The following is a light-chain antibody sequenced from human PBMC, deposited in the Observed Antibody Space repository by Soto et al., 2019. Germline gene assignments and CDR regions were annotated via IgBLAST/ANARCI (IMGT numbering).Light chain of an antibody. Sequence: QSVLTQPASVSGSPGQSITISCTGTSSDVGGYNYVSWYQQHPGKVPKLMIYEVSNRPSGVVNRFSGSKSGNTASLTISGLQAEDEADYYRSSFTSSSTQVFGTGTKLTVL. V-gene: IGLV2-14*01. CDR2: EVS. J-gene: IGLJ1*01. CDR3: SSFTSSSTQV. CDR1: SSDVGGYNY.